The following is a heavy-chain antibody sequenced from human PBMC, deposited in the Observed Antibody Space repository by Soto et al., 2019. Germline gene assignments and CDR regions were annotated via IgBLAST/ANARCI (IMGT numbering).Heavy chain of an antibody. Sequence: QVHLGQSGAEVQKPGSSVKDSCKASGYTFTNSYIHWGRQAPGQGLEWLGIIRPSGGRPQYAQRLQGRVTMTRDTSTSTVYRELTSLKSEDKAVYYGARAPTERYYFDYWGQGTLVTVSS. CDR2: IRPSGGRP. CDR1: GYTFTNSY. J-gene: IGHJ4*02. D-gene: IGHD1-20*01. CDR3: ARAPTERYYFDY. V-gene: IGHV1-46*01.